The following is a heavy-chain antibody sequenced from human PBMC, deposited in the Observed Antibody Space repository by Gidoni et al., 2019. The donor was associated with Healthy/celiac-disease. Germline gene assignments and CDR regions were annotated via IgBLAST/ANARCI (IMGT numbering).Heavy chain of an antibody. CDR2: INPSGGST. CDR3: ARGHGGAIVVVTATDY. Sequence: QVQLVQSGAEVKKPGASVKVSCKASGYTFNSYYMPWVRQAPGQGLEWMGIINPSGGSTSYAQKFQGRVTMTRDTSTSTVYMELSSLRSEDTAVYYCARGHGGAIVVVTATDYWGQGTLVTVSS. V-gene: IGHV1-46*02. J-gene: IGHJ4*02. D-gene: IGHD2-21*02. CDR1: GYTFNSYY.